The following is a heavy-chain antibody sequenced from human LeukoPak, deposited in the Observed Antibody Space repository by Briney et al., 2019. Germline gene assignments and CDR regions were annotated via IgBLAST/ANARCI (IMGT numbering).Heavy chain of an antibody. D-gene: IGHD3-10*01. CDR1: GFTFSSYA. V-gene: IGHV3-23*01. Sequence: GGSLRLSCAASGFTFSSYAMSWVRQAPGKGLEWVSTISGSGGTTYYADSVKGRFTISRDSSKNTLYLQMNSLRAVDTAIYYCAKDRGRVDGSGSYSHSGYWGQGTLVTVSS. CDR3: AKDRGRVDGSGSYSHSGY. CDR2: ISGSGGTT. J-gene: IGHJ4*02.